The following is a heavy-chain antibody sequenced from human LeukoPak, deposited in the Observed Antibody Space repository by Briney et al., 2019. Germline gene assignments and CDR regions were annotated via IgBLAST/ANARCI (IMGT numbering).Heavy chain of an antibody. Sequence: PSETLSLTCTVSGGSISSYYWSWIRQPPGKGLEWIGYIYYSGSINYNPSLKSRVTISVDTSKNQFSLKPRSVTAADTAVYYCARYGGSYSGFDYWGQGTLVTVSS. CDR1: GGSISSYY. CDR2: IYYSGSI. D-gene: IGHD1-26*01. J-gene: IGHJ4*02. CDR3: ARYGGSYSGFDY. V-gene: IGHV4-59*08.